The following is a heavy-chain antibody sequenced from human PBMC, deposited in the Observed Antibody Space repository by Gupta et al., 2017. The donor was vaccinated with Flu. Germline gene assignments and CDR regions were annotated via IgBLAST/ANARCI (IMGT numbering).Heavy chain of an antibody. V-gene: IGHV3-33*06. CDR1: GFTFSSYG. D-gene: IGHD2-8*02. CDR3: AKSVYCAGGNCYSPAGH. CDR2: IWDDENYK. J-gene: IGHJ4*02. Sequence: QVKLVESGGAVVQPGGSLRLSCSTSGFTFSSYGMNWVRQAPGKGLEGVAVIWDDENYKYYADSFKGRFTISRDNSQDTVYLQMNSLRAEDTARYYCAKSVYCAGGNCYSPAGHWGQGTQVTVSS.